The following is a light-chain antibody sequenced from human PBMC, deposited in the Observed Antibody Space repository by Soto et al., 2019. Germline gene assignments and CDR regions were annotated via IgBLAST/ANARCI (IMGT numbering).Light chain of an antibody. CDR3: CSYAGDYVVV. J-gene: IGLJ2*01. V-gene: IGLV2-11*01. CDR2: DVS. CDR1: SSDVGGYNY. Sequence: QSALTQPRSVSGSPGQSVTISCTGTSSDVGGYNYVSWYQQHPGKAPKLMIYDVSKRPSGVPDRFSGSKSGNTASLTISGLQAEDEADYYCCSYAGDYVVVFGGGTKVTVL.